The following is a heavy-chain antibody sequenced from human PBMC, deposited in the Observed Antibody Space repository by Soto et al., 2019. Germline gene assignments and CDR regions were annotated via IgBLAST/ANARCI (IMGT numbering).Heavy chain of an antibody. V-gene: IGHV1-3*05. Sequence: QVQLVQSGAEEKKPGASVKVSCKASGYTFTSYAMHWGRQAPGQRLEWMGWINAGNGNTKYSQKCQGRVTITRDTSASTAYMELSSLRSEDTAVYYCARAPGGPGIAEYWGQGTLVTVSS. D-gene: IGHD6-13*01. CDR3: ARAPGGPGIAEY. CDR2: INAGNGNT. CDR1: GYTFTSYA. J-gene: IGHJ4*02.